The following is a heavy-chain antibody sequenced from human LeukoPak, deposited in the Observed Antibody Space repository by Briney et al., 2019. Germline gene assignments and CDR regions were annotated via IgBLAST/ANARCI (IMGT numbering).Heavy chain of an antibody. Sequence: PGGSLSLSCAASGFTFSSYWMHWVRQAPGKGLVWVSRINTDGSSTSYADSVKGRFTISRDNAKNTLYLQMNSLRAEDTAVYYCARGPYYYDSSWYYYEWVQGTLVTVSS. CDR2: INTDGSST. V-gene: IGHV3-74*01. CDR3: ARGPYYYDSSWYYYE. J-gene: IGHJ4*02. D-gene: IGHD3-22*01. CDR1: GFTFSSYW.